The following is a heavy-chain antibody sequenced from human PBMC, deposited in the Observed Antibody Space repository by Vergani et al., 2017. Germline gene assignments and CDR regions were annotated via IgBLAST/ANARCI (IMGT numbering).Heavy chain of an antibody. CDR3: ARDHISVSD. D-gene: IGHD6-19*01. V-gene: IGHV4-59*01. CDR2: IYYSGST. CDR1: GGSISSYY. J-gene: IGHJ4*02. Sequence: QVQLQESGPGLVKPSETLSLTCTVSGGSISSYYWSWIRQPPGQGLEWIGYIYYSGSTNYNPSLKSRVTISVDTSKNQFSLKLSSLTAADTAVYYCARDHISVSDWDQGTLVTVSS.